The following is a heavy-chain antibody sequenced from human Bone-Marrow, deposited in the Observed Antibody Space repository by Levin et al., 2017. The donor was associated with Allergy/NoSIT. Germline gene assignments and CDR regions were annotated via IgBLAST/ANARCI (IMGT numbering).Heavy chain of an antibody. D-gene: IGHD2-21*02. J-gene: IGHJ4*02. Sequence: SETLSLTCSVSGDSISRNYWSWIRQPPGKGLEWIGYIYHKGGSGFNPSLKSRVTISVDTSRSEVSLNLSSVTTADTAVYYCARHRSHIVVVTALDFWGQGTLVTVSS. CDR2: IYHKGGS. V-gene: IGHV4-59*08. CDR1: GDSISRNY. CDR3: ARHRSHIVVVTALDF.